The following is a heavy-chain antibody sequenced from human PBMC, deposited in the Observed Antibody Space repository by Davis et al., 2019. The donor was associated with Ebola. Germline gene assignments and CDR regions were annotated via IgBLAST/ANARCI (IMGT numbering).Heavy chain of an antibody. Sequence: GESLKISCTDSVITFSSYAMTWVRQAPGKGLEWVSSISSDSDYIYYADSAKGRFTISRDNAKNSLYLQMNSLRAEDTAVYYCAKSGPSFGVVKYHYGMDVWGKGTTVTVSS. V-gene: IGHV3-21*04. J-gene: IGHJ6*04. CDR3: AKSGPSFGVVKYHYGMDV. D-gene: IGHD3-3*01. CDR1: VITFSSYA. CDR2: ISSDSDYI.